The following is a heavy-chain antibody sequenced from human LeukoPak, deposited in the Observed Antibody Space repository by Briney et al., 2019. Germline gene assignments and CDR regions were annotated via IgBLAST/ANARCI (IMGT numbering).Heavy chain of an antibody. CDR1: GDSISSGDYS. V-gene: IGHV4-30-2*03. CDR3: ARHYGP. CDR2: IYHSGST. Sequence: SETLSLTCAVSGDSISSGDYSWSWIRQPPGKGLEWIGYIYHSGSTNYNPSLKSRVTISVDTSKNQFSLKLNSVTATDTAVYYCARHYGPWGQGTLVTVSS. D-gene: IGHD3-10*01. J-gene: IGHJ4*02.